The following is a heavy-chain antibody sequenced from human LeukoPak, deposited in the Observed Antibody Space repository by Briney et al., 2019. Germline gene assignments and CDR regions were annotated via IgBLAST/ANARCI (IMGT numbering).Heavy chain of an antibody. D-gene: IGHD3-10*01. CDR1: GFTFSSYA. CDR2: ISGNGGIT. Sequence: GGSLRLSCAASGFTFSSYAMSWVRQAPGKGLEWVSGISGNGGITYYADSVRGRFTISRDNSKNTLYLQMNSLRAEDTAVYYCAKSCGPGGYYYYGMDVWGQGTTVTVSS. V-gene: IGHV3-23*01. CDR3: AKSCGPGGYYYYGMDV. J-gene: IGHJ6*02.